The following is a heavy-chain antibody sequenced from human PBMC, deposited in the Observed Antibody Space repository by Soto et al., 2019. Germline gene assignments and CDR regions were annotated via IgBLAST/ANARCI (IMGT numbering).Heavy chain of an antibody. CDR2: IGGRGGNR. D-gene: IGHD1-1*01. J-gene: IGHJ4*02. Sequence: EVQLLESGGGLVQPGGSLRLSCAASGFTFNAYAMTWVRQAPGKGLEWVSAIGGRGGNRYYADSVRGRFTISRDNSKDTVDLQMNSLRVEDTAVYYCARVASDDMNSVDNWGQGILVTVSS. CDR1: GFTFNAYA. CDR3: ARVASDDMNSVDN. V-gene: IGHV3-23*01.